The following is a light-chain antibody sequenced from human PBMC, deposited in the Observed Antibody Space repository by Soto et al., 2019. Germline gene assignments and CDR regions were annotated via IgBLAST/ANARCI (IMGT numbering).Light chain of an antibody. J-gene: IGKJ2*01. CDR1: QTVNNNY. V-gene: IGKV3-20*01. Sequence: EIVLTHSPDTLSLSPWEIATLSCRASQTVNNNYVAWYQQKPGQAPRLLIYDASSRATGIPDRFSASGSGTDFTLTISSLEPEDFAVYYCQQYVASPYTFGQGTKVDIK. CDR2: DAS. CDR3: QQYVASPYT.